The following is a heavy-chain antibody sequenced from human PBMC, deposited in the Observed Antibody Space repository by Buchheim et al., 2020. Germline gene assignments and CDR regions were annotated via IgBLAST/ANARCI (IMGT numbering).Heavy chain of an antibody. Sequence: QVQLQESGPGLVKPSQTLSLTCTVSGGSISSGGYYWSWIRQHPGKGLEWIGYIYYSGSTYYNPSLKSRVTISVDTSKNQFSLKLSSVTAADTAVYYCARGRYCSSASCYPSTRETWLFDYWGQGSL. V-gene: IGHV4-31*03. CDR3: ARGRYCSSASCYPSTRETWLFDY. J-gene: IGHJ4*02. CDR2: IYYSGST. CDR1: GGSISSGGYY. D-gene: IGHD2-2*01.